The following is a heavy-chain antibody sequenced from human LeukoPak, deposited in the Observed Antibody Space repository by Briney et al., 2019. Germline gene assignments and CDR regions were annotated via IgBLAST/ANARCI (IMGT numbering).Heavy chain of an antibody. CDR2: ISSSSSTI. V-gene: IGHV3-48*01. J-gene: IGHJ6*03. D-gene: IGHD2-2*01. Sequence: GGSLRLSCAASGFTFSSYSMNWVRQAPGKGLEWVSYISSSSSTIYYADSVKGRFTISRDNAKNSLYLQMNSLRAEDTAVYYCARDPDQLSMGYYYYMDVWGKGTTVTISS. CDR1: GFTFSSYS. CDR3: ARDPDQLSMGYYYYMDV.